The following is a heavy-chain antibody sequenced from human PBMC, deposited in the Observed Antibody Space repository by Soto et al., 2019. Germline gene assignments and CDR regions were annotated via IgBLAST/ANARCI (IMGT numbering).Heavy chain of an antibody. J-gene: IGHJ6*02. D-gene: IGHD4-17*01. Sequence: SGPTLGEPTQTLTLTCTFSGFSLSTSGMCVSWIRQPPGKALEWLALIDWDDDKYYSTSLKTRLTISKDTSKNQVVLTMTNMDPVDTATYYCARIRTTVTSNYYYGMDVWGQGTTVTVSS. CDR1: GFSLSTSGMC. V-gene: IGHV2-70*01. CDR3: ARIRTTVTSNYYYGMDV. CDR2: IDWDDDK.